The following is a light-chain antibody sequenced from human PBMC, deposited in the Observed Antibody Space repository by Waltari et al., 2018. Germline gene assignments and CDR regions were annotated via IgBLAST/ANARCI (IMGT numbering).Light chain of an antibody. V-gene: IGKV3-20*01. CDR3: QQSAHSPLT. CDR1: HNVGNNY. CDR2: GAS. Sequence: EIVLTQSPGALSLSPGERATLSCRASHNVGNNYLAWFQQKPGQAPRLLIYGASSRATGIPDRFRGSGSVTDFTLTISRLEPEDFAVYYCQQSAHSPLTFGGGTKVEIK. J-gene: IGKJ4*01.